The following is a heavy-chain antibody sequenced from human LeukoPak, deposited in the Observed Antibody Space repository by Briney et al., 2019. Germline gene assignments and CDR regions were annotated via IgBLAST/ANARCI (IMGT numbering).Heavy chain of an antibody. V-gene: IGHV3-30*03. CDR2: ISYDGNNK. CDR3: ARDIGGLDGDGLDY. CDR1: GLTLSNSG. Sequence: GRSLRLSCAASGLTLSNSGMHWVRQAPGKGLEWVGAISYDGNNKYYADSVKGRFTISRDNSKNTLYLQMNSVRDEDTAVYYCARDIGGLDGDGLDYWGQGTLVTVSS. J-gene: IGHJ4*02. D-gene: IGHD4-17*01.